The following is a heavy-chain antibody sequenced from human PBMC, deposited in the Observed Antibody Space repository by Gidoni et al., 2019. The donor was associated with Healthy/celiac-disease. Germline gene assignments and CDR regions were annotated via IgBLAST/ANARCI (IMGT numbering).Heavy chain of an antibody. J-gene: IGHJ4*02. Sequence: EVQLVESGGGLVQPGGSLRLSCAASGFSVSSNYMSWVRQAPGKGLEWVSVIYSGGSTYDADSVKGRFTISRHNSKNTLYLQMNSLRAEDTAVYYCARSQGCGGDCYPFDYWGQGTLVTVSS. D-gene: IGHD2-21*01. V-gene: IGHV3-53*04. CDR1: GFSVSSNY. CDR3: ARSQGCGGDCYPFDY. CDR2: IYSGGST.